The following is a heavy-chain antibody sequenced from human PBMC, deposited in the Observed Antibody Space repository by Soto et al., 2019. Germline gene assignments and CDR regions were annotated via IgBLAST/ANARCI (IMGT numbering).Heavy chain of an antibody. Sequence: SETLSLTCTVSGGSISNYYWTWIRQPPGKGLEWIGYIYYSGSTNYNPSLKSRVTISVDTSKNQFSLKLSSVTAADTAVYYCASETYYWGQGNLVTVSS. CDR1: GGSISNYY. CDR3: ASETYY. V-gene: IGHV4-59*12. J-gene: IGHJ4*01. CDR2: IYYSGST.